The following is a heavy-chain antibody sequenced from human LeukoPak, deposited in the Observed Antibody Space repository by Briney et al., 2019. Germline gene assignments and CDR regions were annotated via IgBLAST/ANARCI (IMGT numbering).Heavy chain of an antibody. CDR2: ISPSSGT. Sequence: GGSLRLSCAASGFTFSSYAMRWVRQAPGKGLEWVSAISPSSGTFYADSVKGRFTISRDNSKNTLYLQMNSLRAEDTAVYYCARGSGYNPSMFDYWGQGTLVTVSS. CDR1: GFTFSSYA. CDR3: ARGSGYNPSMFDY. D-gene: IGHD3-3*01. V-gene: IGHV3-23*01. J-gene: IGHJ4*02.